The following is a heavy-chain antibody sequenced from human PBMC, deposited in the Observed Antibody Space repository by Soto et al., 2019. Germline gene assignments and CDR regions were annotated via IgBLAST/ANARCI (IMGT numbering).Heavy chain of an antibody. CDR2: ISGDGGTT. J-gene: IGHJ4*02. Sequence: GGSLRLSCAASGFTFSSSWMYWFRQAPGKGLVWVSGISGDGGTTTHADSVKGRFTISRDNAKNTLYPQMNSLRVEDTAVYYCARAGLLASGDYWGQGTLVTVSS. D-gene: IGHD1-26*01. CDR1: GFTFSSSW. CDR3: ARAGLLASGDY. V-gene: IGHV3-74*01.